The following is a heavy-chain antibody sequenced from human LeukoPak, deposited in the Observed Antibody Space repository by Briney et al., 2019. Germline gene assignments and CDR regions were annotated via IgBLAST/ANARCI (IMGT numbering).Heavy chain of an antibody. CDR1: GFTFSSYA. J-gene: IGHJ4*02. CDR3: ARGGDLGSCSGGSCYSVDY. CDR2: VSYDGNYK. Sequence: PGGSLRLSCAASGFTFSSYAMHWVRQAPGKGLEWVAVVSYDGNYKYYADSVKGRFTISRDNSKNTLYLQVNSLKPEDTAVYYCARGGDLGSCSGGSCYSVDYWGQGTLVTVSS. V-gene: IGHV3-30-3*01. D-gene: IGHD2-15*01.